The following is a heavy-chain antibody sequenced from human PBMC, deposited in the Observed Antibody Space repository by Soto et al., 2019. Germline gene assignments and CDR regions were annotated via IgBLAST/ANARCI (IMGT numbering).Heavy chain of an antibody. J-gene: IGHJ4*02. CDR3: ARSPYFFRGPLDY. D-gene: IGHD3-9*01. Sequence: GGSLRLSCTASGFPFSHYAMNWVRQGPGTRLEWVADISGSGDSARYADSVRGRFTISRDNSRDTLYLQMNSLRVEDTAVYYCARSPYFFRGPLDYWGQGTLVTVSS. CDR2: ISGSGDSA. V-gene: IGHV3-23*01. CDR1: GFPFSHYA.